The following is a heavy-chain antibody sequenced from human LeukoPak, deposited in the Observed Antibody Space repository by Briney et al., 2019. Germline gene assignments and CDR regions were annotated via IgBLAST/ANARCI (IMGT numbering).Heavy chain of an antibody. Sequence: ASVKVSCKASGYTFTELSMHWVRQAPGKGLEWMGGFDPEDGETIYAQKFQGRVTMTEDTSTDTAYMELSSLRSEDTAVYYCATRGAGYCSSTSCYYFDYWGQGTLVTVSS. CDR3: ATRGAGYCSSTSCYYFDY. CDR2: FDPEDGET. D-gene: IGHD2-2*01. J-gene: IGHJ4*02. CDR1: GYTFTELS. V-gene: IGHV1-24*01.